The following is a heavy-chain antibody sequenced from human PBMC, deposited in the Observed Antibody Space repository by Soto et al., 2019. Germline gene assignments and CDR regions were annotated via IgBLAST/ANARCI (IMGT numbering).Heavy chain of an antibody. CDR2: ISGSGGST. Sequence: GGSLRLSCAASGFTFSSYAMSWVRQAPGKGLEWVSAISGSGGSTYYADSVKGRFTISRDNSKNTLYLQMNSLRAEDTAVYYCAKSPNQYDFWSGSLRRIQLWFDYWGQGTLVTVSS. D-gene: IGHD3-3*01. V-gene: IGHV3-23*01. CDR1: GFTFSSYA. J-gene: IGHJ5*01. CDR3: AKSPNQYDFWSGSLRRIQLWFDY.